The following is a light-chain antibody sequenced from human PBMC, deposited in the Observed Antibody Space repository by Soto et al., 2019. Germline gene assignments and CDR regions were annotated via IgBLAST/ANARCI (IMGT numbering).Light chain of an antibody. Sequence: QSALTQPPSASGSPGQSVTISCTGTSSDVGGYNYVSWYQQHPGKAPKLMIYEVIKRPSGVPDRFSGSKSGNTASLTVSGLQAEDEADYYCSSYAGSNVVFGGGTKLTV. J-gene: IGLJ2*01. CDR3: SSYAGSNVV. V-gene: IGLV2-8*01. CDR2: EVI. CDR1: SSDVGGYNY.